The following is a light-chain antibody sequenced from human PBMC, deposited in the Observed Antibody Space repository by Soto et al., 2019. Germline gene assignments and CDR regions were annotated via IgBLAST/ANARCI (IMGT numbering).Light chain of an antibody. CDR3: GSYAGSPYV. Sequence: QSALTQPPSASGSAGESVTISCTGTSSDVGGYNYVSWYQQHPGKAPKLVIYEVDKRPSGVPDRFSGSKSGTTASLTVSGLQPEDEADYYCGSYAGSPYVFRSGSKVTVL. V-gene: IGLV2-8*01. J-gene: IGLJ1*01. CDR1: SSDVGGYNY. CDR2: EVD.